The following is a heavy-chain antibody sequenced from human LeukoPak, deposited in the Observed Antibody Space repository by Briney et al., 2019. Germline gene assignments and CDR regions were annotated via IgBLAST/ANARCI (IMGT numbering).Heavy chain of an antibody. J-gene: IGHJ4*02. V-gene: IGHV3-64*01. CDR3: ARTEDYDILTGYHRVFDY. D-gene: IGHD3-9*01. Sequence: GGSLRLSCAASGFTFSSYAMHWVRQAPGKGLEYVSAISSNGGSTYYANSVKGRFTIPRDNSKNTLYLQMGSLRAEDMAVYYCARTEDYDILTGYHRVFDYWGQGTLVTVSS. CDR2: ISSNGGST. CDR1: GFTFSSYA.